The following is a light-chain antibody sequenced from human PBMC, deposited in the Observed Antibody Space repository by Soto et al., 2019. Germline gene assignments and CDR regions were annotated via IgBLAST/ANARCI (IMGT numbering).Light chain of an antibody. CDR3: SSYTSSIL. CDR1: SSDVGGYNY. V-gene: IGLV2-14*01. Sequence: QSALTQPASVSGSPGPSITISCTGHSSDVGGYNYVSWYQQHQGKAPKLMIYDVSNRPSGVSNRFSGSKSGNTASLTISGLQAEDEADYYCSSYTSSILFGGGTKVTVL. CDR2: DVS. J-gene: IGLJ2*01.